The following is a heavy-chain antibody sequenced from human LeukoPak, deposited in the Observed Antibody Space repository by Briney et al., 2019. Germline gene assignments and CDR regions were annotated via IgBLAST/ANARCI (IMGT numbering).Heavy chain of an antibody. CDR3: AKGNTVVTAPLDY. Sequence: PGRSLRLSCAASGFTFDDYAMHWVRQAPGKGLEWVSGISWNSSSIGYADSVKGRFTISRDNAKNSLYLQMNSLRAEDTALYYCAKGNTVVTAPLDYWGQGTLVTVSS. CDR2: ISWNSSSI. V-gene: IGHV3-9*01. D-gene: IGHD2-21*02. CDR1: GFTFDDYA. J-gene: IGHJ4*02.